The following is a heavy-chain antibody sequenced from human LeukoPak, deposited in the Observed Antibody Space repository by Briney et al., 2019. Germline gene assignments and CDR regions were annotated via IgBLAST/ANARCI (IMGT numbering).Heavy chain of an antibody. J-gene: IGHJ3*02. Sequence: ASVKVSCKASGYTFTSYDINWVRQATGQGLEWMGWMNPNSGNTGYAQKFQGRVTITRNTSISTAYMELSSLRSEDTAVYYCARGATEILWFGELGDAFDIWGQGTMVTVSS. CDR2: MNPNSGNT. CDR3: ARGATEILWFGELGDAFDI. V-gene: IGHV1-8*03. CDR1: GYTFTSYD. D-gene: IGHD3-10*01.